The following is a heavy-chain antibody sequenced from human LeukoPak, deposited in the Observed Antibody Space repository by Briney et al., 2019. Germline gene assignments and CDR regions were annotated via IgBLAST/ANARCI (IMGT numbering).Heavy chain of an antibody. Sequence: GGSLRLSCVVSGFTFSSFYMTWVRQAPGKGLEWVANINQDGSEKYYVDSVEGRFTISRDNAKNSLYLHMNSLRAEDTAVFYCARGCATAFDSWGQGALVTVSS. CDR1: GFTFSSFY. V-gene: IGHV3-7*01. CDR2: INQDGSEK. J-gene: IGHJ4*02. D-gene: IGHD1-1*01. CDR3: ARGCATAFDS.